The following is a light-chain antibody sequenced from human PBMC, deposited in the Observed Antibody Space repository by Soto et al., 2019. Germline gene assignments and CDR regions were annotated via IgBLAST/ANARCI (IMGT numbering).Light chain of an antibody. Sequence: EIVLTQSPGTLSVSPGDRVTLSCRASQSISINLAWYQHKPGQAPRLLIHAGSTRATGIPARISGSGSGTEFPLTISRLQSEDFAVYYCQQFRNWPSTFGQGTKVEV. V-gene: IGKV3D-15*01. CDR3: QQFRNWPST. CDR2: AGS. CDR1: QSISIN. J-gene: IGKJ1*01.